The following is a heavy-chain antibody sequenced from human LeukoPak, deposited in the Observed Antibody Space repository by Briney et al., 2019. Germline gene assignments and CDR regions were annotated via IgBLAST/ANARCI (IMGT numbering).Heavy chain of an antibody. CDR2: IYYSGST. V-gene: IGHV4-59*08. CDR1: GGSISHNY. CDR3: ARHASGYSYGPFDS. J-gene: IGHJ4*02. Sequence: SETLSLTCTVSGGSISHNYWSWIRQPPGKGLEWIGYIYYSGSTNYNPSLKSPVTISVDPSKNQFSLNLTSVTAADTALYYCARHASGYSYGPFDSWGQGTLVTVSS. D-gene: IGHD5-18*01.